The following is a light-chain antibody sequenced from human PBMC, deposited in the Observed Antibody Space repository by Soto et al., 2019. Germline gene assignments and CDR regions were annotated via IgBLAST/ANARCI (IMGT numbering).Light chain of an antibody. J-gene: IGKJ1*01. Sequence: DIQLVQAPSSLPASVGDRVTITCRTRQSISNYLNWYQQKPGKAPKLLIYAASSLQSGVPSRFSGSGSGTDFTLTISSLQPEDFATYYCQQSYSTPQTFGQGTKVDIK. V-gene: IGKV1-39*01. CDR3: QQSYSTPQT. CDR2: AAS. CDR1: QSISNY.